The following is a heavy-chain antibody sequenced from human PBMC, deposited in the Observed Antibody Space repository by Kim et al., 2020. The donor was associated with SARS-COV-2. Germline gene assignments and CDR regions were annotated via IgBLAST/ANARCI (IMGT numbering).Heavy chain of an antibody. Sequence: ASVKVSCKASGYTFTSYGISWVRQAPGQGLEWMGWISAYNGNTNYAQKLQGRVTMTTDTSTSTAYMALRSLRSDDTAVYYCARALRYFDWTYPIDYWGQGTLVTVSS. CDR1: GYTFTSYG. CDR3: ARALRYFDWTYPIDY. J-gene: IGHJ4*02. CDR2: ISAYNGNT. V-gene: IGHV1-18*04. D-gene: IGHD3-9*01.